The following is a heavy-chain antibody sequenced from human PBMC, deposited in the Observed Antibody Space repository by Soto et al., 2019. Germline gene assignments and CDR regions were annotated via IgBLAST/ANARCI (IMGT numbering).Heavy chain of an antibody. J-gene: IGHJ6*02. D-gene: IGHD3-10*01. CDR2: IKSKNDGGTT. CDR1: AFSSTNAW. CDR3: TNGSGPWAGRGMNV. Sequence: EVQLVESGGGLVKPGGSLRLSCAASAFSSTNAWMTWVRQAPGKGLEWIGRIKSKNDGGTTDYAAPVKGRFAISRDDSKNTLYLQMNSLKADDTAVYHCTNGSGPWAGRGMNVWGQGTTVIVSS. V-gene: IGHV3-15*01.